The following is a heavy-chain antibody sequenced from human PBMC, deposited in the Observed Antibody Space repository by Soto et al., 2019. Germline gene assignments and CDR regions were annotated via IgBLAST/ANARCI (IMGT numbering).Heavy chain of an antibody. V-gene: IGHV4-39*01. J-gene: IGHJ4*02. CDR3: ARRDFAVAGFDY. CDR2: TFYSGST. CDR1: GGSINSDDHY. D-gene: IGHD3-3*01. Sequence: SETLSLTCTVSGGSINSDDHYWAWIRQFPEKGLEWIGSTFYSGSTSYNPSLKSRVTISVDTSKNQFSLKLSSVTAADTAVYYCARRDFAVAGFDYWGQGALVTVSS.